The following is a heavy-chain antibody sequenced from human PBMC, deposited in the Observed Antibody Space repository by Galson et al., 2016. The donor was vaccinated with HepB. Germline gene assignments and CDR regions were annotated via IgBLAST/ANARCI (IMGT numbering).Heavy chain of an antibody. CDR1: GFTFGSYT. Sequence: SLRLSCAASGFTFGSYTMNWVRQAPGKGLEWVSYISSNGATIYCADSVKGRFTLTRDNAKNSLYLQMNSLRVEDTAVYYCAKISVQYSYHYWGFDYWGQGTLVTVSS. CDR3: AKISVQYSYHYWGFDY. D-gene: IGHD5-18*01. J-gene: IGHJ4*02. V-gene: IGHV3-48*01. CDR2: ISSNGATI.